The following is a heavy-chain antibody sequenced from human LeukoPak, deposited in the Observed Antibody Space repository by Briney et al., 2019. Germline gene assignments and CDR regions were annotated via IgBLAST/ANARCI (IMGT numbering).Heavy chain of an antibody. Sequence: GGPLRLSYAASGFTFDDYAMHWVRQAPGKGLEWVSLISGDGGSTYYADSVKGRFTISRDNSKNSLYLQMNSLRTEDTALYYCAKDSIAAADSYYFDYWGQGTLVTVSS. CDR3: AKDSIAAADSYYFDY. CDR2: ISGDGGST. CDR1: GFTFDDYA. V-gene: IGHV3-43*02. J-gene: IGHJ4*02. D-gene: IGHD6-13*01.